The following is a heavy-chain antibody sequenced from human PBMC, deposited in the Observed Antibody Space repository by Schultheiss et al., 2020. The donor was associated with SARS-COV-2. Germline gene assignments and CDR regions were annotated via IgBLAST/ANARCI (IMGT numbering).Heavy chain of an antibody. CDR1: GGTFSSYA. CDR2: IIPIFGTA. D-gene: IGHD6-19*01. J-gene: IGHJ6*02. Sequence: KISCKASGGTFSSYAISWVRQAPGQGLEWMGGIIPIFGTANYAQKFQGRVTITADESTSTAYMELSSLRSEDTAVYYCASENFSGWPGDYYYYGMDVWGQGTTVTVSS. CDR3: ASENFSGWPGDYYYYGMDV. V-gene: IGHV1-69*01.